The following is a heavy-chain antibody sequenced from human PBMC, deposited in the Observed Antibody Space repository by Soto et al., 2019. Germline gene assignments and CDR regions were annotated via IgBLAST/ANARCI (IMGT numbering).Heavy chain of an antibody. CDR3: ARYPIIDAFDI. CDR2: IYYSGST. V-gene: IGHV4-59*08. J-gene: IGHJ3*02. D-gene: IGHD2-2*01. Sequence: SETLSLTCTVSGGSISSYYWSWIRQPPGKGLEWIGYIYYSGSTNYNPSLKSRVTISVDTSKNQFSLKLSSVTAADTAVYYCARYPIIDAFDIWGQGTMVTVSS. CDR1: GGSISSYY.